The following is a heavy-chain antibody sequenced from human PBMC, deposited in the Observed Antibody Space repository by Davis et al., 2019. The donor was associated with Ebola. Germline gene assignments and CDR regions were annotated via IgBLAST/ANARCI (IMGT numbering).Heavy chain of an antibody. J-gene: IGHJ4*02. CDR3: ARDSEGYCSGGRCS. Sequence: AASVKVSCKASEYTFTSYDINWVRQAPGQGLEWMGIINPSGGSTSYAQKFQGRVTMTRDTSTSTVYMELSSLRSEDTAVYYCARDSEGYCSGGRCSWGQGTLVTVSS. CDR1: EYTFTSYD. CDR2: INPSGGST. V-gene: IGHV1-46*01. D-gene: IGHD2-15*01.